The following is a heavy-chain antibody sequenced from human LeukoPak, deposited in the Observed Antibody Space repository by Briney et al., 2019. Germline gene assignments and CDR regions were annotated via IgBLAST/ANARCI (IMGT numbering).Heavy chain of an antibody. D-gene: IGHD6-6*01. Sequence: GGSLSLSCAASGFTISGNYMAWVRQAPVKGLEWVSVVSGGGTTDYADSVKGRFTISRDDSKNTLYLQMNSLRAEDTAVYYCARAPAGHVLDFWGQGSLVTVSS. V-gene: IGHV3-53*01. J-gene: IGHJ4*02. CDR2: VSGGGTT. CDR3: ARAPAGHVLDF. CDR1: GFTISGNY.